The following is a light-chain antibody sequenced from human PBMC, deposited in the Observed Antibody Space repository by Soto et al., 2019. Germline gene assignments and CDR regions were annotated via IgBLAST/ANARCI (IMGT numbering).Light chain of an antibody. V-gene: IGKV1-39*01. J-gene: IGKJ1*01. Sequence: DIQMTQSPSSLSASVGVRVTITCRASQSISSYLNWYQQKPGKAPELLINAASSLQSGVPSRFSGSGSGTDFTLTISSLQPEDFATYYCQQSYSTPPTFGQGTKVEIK. CDR2: AAS. CDR1: QSISSY. CDR3: QQSYSTPPT.